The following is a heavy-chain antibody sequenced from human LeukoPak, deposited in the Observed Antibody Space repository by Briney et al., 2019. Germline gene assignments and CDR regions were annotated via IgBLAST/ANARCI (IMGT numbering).Heavy chain of an antibody. CDR1: GYTLNSFG. J-gene: IGHJ4*02. D-gene: IGHD3-10*01. V-gene: IGHV1-69*05. CDR3: ARTRITMVRGVPYTDY. Sequence: GASVKVSCKASGYTLNSFGISWVRQAPGQGLEWLGWVIPSSSSPNYAQRFQDRVTITTDDSTSTAYLELRSLRSEDTAVYYCARTRITMVRGVPYTDYWGQGTLVTVSS. CDR2: VIPSSSSP.